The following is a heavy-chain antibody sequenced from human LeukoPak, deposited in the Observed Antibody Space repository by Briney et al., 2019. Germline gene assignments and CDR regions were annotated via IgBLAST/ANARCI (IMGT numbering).Heavy chain of an antibody. J-gene: IGHJ5*02. D-gene: IGHD6-13*01. CDR2: ISAYNGNT. CDR1: GYPFTSNG. V-gene: IGHV1-18*01. Sequence: EASVKVSCKASGYPFTSNGISWVRQAPGQGLEWMGWISAYNGNTNYAQNLQGRVTMTTDTPTTTAYMELRSLRSDDTAVYYCARDPLSAAGSGWLDPWGQGTPVTVSS. CDR3: ARDPLSAAGSGWLDP.